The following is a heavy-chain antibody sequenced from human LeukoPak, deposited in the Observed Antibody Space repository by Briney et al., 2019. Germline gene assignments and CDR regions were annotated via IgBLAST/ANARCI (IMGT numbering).Heavy chain of an antibody. D-gene: IGHD1-14*01. Sequence: GGSLRLSCAASGFTFSSYSMNWVRQAPGKGLEWVSYISSSSSTIYYADSVKGRFTISRDNAKNSLYLQMNSLRAEDTAVYYCARDHRIYDSDAFDIWGQGTMVTVSS. V-gene: IGHV3-48*01. CDR3: ARDHRIYDSDAFDI. CDR1: GFTFSSYS. J-gene: IGHJ3*02. CDR2: ISSSSSTI.